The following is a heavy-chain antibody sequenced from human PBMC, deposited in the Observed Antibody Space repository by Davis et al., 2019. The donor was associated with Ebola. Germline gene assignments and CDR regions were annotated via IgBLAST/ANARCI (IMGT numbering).Heavy chain of an antibody. J-gene: IGHJ6*02. CDR1: GYTLTSYY. Sequence: AASVKVSCKASGYTLTSYYLHWVRQAPGHGLEWIGIINPRNDNTNYAQIFQGRVTMTRDTSTSTVNMELTSLRSEDTAVYYCARAGHITEVRGVLIAAYFGLDVWGQGTTITVSS. V-gene: IGHV1-46*01. CDR2: INPRNDNT. D-gene: IGHD3-10*01. CDR3: ARAGHITEVRGVLIAAYFGLDV.